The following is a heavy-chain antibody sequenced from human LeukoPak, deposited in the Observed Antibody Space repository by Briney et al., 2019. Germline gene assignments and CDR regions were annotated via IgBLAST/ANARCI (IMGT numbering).Heavy chain of an antibody. CDR3: ARRSASYYDSSGYYAPAGDY. CDR1: GFTFSTYG. CDR2: ISSSSI. Sequence: PGGSLRLSCAASGFTFSTYGMNWVRQTPGKGLEWISYISSSSIYYSDSVKGRFTVPRDNAKNSLYLQRNRLRAEDTAVYYCARRSASYYDSSGYYAPAGDYWGQGTLVTVSS. D-gene: IGHD3-22*01. V-gene: IGHV3-21*05. J-gene: IGHJ4*02.